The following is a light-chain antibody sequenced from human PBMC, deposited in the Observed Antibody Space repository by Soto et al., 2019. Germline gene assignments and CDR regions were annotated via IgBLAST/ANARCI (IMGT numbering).Light chain of an antibody. CDR1: QSISSW. V-gene: IGKV1-5*01. CDR2: DAS. Sequence: DIQMPQSPSTLSASVGDRVTITCRASQSISSWLSWYQQKPGKAPKLLIYDASSLESGVPSRFSGSGSGTEFTLTISSLQPDDFATYYCQQYNSYSGWTFGQGTKVDI. J-gene: IGKJ1*01. CDR3: QQYNSYSGWT.